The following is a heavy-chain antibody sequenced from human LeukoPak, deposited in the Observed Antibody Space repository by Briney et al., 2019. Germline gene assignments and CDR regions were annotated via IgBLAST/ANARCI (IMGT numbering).Heavy chain of an antibody. J-gene: IGHJ4*02. V-gene: IGHV4-39*01. D-gene: IGHD3-22*01. CDR3: ARFDYYDSSGYYAYYFDY. CDR2: IYYSGST. Sequence: SETLSPTCTVSGGSISSSSYYWGWIRQPPGKGLEWIGSIYYSGSTYYNPSLKSRVTISVDTSKNQFSLKLSSVTAADTAVYYCARFDYYDSSGYYAYYFDYWGQGTLVTVSS. CDR1: GGSISSSSYY.